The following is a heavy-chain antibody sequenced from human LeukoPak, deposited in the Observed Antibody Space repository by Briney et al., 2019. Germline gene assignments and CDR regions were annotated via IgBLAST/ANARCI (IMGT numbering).Heavy chain of an antibody. Sequence: GGSLRLSCAASGFTFSTYSMSWVRQAPRKGLEWVSVIFQSGGTTYYADSVKGRFTISRDNSKNTLYLQMHSLRAEDTAVYYCAKDQRPVTGYEIDSWGQGTLVTVSS. CDR1: GFTFSTYS. D-gene: IGHD5-12*01. V-gene: IGHV3-23*01. J-gene: IGHJ4*02. CDR2: IFQSGGTT. CDR3: AKDQRPVTGYEIDS.